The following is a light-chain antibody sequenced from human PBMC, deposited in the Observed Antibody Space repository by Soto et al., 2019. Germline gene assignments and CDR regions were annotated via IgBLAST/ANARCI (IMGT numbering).Light chain of an antibody. V-gene: IGLV2-14*01. J-gene: IGLJ1*01. Sequence: QSALTQPASVSGSPGQSITISCTGTSSDVGGYNYVSWYQQHPGKAPKLMIYDVSNRPSGVPNRFSGSKSGNTASLTISGLQAEGEADYYCSSYTSSSTYVFGTGTKVNVL. CDR3: SSYTSSSTYV. CDR1: SSDVGGYNY. CDR2: DVS.